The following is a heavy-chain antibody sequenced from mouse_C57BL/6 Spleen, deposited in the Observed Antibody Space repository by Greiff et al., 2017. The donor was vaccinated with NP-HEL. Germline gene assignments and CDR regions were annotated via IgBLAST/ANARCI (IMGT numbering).Heavy chain of an antibody. J-gene: IGHJ4*01. CDR3: ARDYYGYDGYAMDY. D-gene: IGHD2-2*01. CDR2: IHPNSGST. CDR1: GYTFTSYW. Sequence: QVQLQQPGAELVKPGASVKLSCKASGYTFTSYWMHWVKQRPGQGLEWIGMIHPNSGSTNYNEKFKSKATLTVDKSSSTAYMQLSSLTSEDSAVYYCARDYYGYDGYAMDYWGQGTSVTVSS. V-gene: IGHV1-64*01.